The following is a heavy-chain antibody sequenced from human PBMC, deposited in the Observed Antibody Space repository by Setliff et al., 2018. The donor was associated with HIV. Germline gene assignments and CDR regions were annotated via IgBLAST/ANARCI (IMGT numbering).Heavy chain of an antibody. Sequence: PSENLSLTCAVYGGSFSAYYWSWIRQSPEMGLAWIAEISHTGSTKYNPSLGSRVTISLATSKNQFSLSLRSLSAADTAVYYCARDKRYRFPFDSWGQGTLVTVSS. J-gene: IGHJ4*02. V-gene: IGHV4-34*01. CDR1: GGSFSAYY. CDR2: ISHTGST. CDR3: ARDKRYRFPFDS. D-gene: IGHD2-2*02.